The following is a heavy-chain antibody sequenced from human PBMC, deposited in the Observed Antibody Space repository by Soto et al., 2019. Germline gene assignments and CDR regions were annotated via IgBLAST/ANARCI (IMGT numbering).Heavy chain of an antibody. V-gene: IGHV4-59*08. CDR3: ASHLNWFAP. CDR1: DDSIRSYY. CDR2: IYYSGSA. J-gene: IGHJ5*02. Sequence: PSETLSLTCTVSDDSIRSYYWSWIRQPPGTGLEWIGYIYYSGSANYNPSLKSRLTMSVDTSKNQISLKLSSVTAADTAVYYCASHLNWFAPWGQGTLVTVSS.